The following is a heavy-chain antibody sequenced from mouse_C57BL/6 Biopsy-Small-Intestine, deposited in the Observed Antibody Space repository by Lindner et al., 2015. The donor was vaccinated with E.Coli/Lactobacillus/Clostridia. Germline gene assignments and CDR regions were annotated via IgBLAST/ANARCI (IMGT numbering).Heavy chain of an antibody. CDR1: GFTFSDYG. Sequence: VQLQESGGGLVKPGGSLKPSCAASGFTFSDYGMHWVRQAPEKGLEWVAYISSGSSTIYYADTVKGRFTISRDNAKNTLFLQMTSLRSEDTAMYYCAREGAYWGQGTLVTVSA. J-gene: IGHJ3*01. V-gene: IGHV5-17*01. CDR3: AREGAY. CDR2: ISSGSSTI.